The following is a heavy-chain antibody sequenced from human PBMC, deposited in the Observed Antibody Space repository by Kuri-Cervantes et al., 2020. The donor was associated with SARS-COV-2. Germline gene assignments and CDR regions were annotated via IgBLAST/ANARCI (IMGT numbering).Heavy chain of an antibody. CDR2: ISGSGGST. CDR3: AKVVRGSYDY. Sequence: GGSLRLSCAASGFTFSSYSMNWVRQAPGKGLEWVSAISGSGGSTYYADSVKGRFTISRDNSKNTLYLQMNSLRAEDTAVYYCAKVVRGSYDYWGQGTLVTVSS. V-gene: IGHV3-23*01. CDR1: GFTFSSYS. D-gene: IGHD1-26*01. J-gene: IGHJ4*02.